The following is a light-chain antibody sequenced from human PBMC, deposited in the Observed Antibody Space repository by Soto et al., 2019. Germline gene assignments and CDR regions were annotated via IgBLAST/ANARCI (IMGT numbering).Light chain of an antibody. J-gene: IGKJ1*01. Sequence: EIVMTQSPATLSVFPGERATLSCRASQSVNNNLAWYQQKPGQAPRLLIHGVSTRATGIPARFSGSGSGTEFTLTISSLRSEDFAVYYCQHYNNWPPWTFGQGTKVDIK. CDR3: QHYNNWPPWT. CDR1: QSVNNN. CDR2: GVS. V-gene: IGKV3-15*01.